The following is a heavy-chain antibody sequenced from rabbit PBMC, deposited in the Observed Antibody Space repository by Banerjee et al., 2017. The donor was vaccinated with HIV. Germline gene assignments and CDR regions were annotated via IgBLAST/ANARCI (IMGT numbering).Heavy chain of an antibody. V-gene: IGHV1S40*01. CDR2: ISTYSGIT. CDR1: GFSFNNGYW. CDR3: ARADDGVSGAFNL. D-gene: IGHD1-1*01. Sequence: QALEESGGDLVKPGASLTLTCTASGFSFNNGYWMCWVRQPPGKGLEWIACISTYSGITHYASWAKGRFTISKTSSTTVTLQMTSLTAADTATYFCARADDGVSGAFNLWGPGTLVTVS. J-gene: IGHJ4*01.